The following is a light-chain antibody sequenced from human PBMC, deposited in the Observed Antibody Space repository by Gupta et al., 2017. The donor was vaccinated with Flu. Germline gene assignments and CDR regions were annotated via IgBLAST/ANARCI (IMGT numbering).Light chain of an antibody. J-gene: IGKJ2*02. CDR2: EVS. CDR1: QSLVYKNGITY. CDR3: MRGTHPWT. V-gene: IGKV2-30*01. Sequence: VTLGQAASISCRSSQSLVYKNGITYLTWFQQRPGQSPRRLMYEVSKRDYGVPDRFSGSGSVTDFTLKISRVEAEDVGVDYCMRGTHPWTFGQGTRLEI.